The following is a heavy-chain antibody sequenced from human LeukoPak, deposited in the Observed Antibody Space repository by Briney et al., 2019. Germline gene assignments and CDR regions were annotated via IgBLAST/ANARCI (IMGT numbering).Heavy chain of an antibody. CDR3: ARSSVGARRRIDY. D-gene: IGHD1-26*01. CDR1: GYTFTSYD. Sequence: ASVKVSCKASGYTFTSYDINWVRQATGQGLEWTGWMNPNSGNTGYAQKFQGRVTMTRSTSINTAYMELNSLTSEDTAVYYCARSSVGARRRIDYWGQGTLVTVSS. V-gene: IGHV1-8*01. CDR2: MNPNSGNT. J-gene: IGHJ4*02.